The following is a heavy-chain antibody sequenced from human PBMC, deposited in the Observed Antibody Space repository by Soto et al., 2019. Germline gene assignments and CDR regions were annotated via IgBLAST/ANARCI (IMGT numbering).Heavy chain of an antibody. D-gene: IGHD2-2*01. V-gene: IGHV4-61*01. Sequence: SETLSLTCTVSGDSVSRTSCYWSWIRQPPGKGLEWIGYISYRGSTNYSPSLKSRVTISVDTSKNQFSLRLSSVTAADTAVYYCASLYCTRTSCYVNPWGQGTLVTVSS. J-gene: IGHJ5*02. CDR3: ASLYCTRTSCYVNP. CDR2: ISYRGST. CDR1: GDSVSRTSCY.